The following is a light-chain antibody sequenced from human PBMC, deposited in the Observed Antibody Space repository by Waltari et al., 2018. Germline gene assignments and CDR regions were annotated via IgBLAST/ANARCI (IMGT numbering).Light chain of an antibody. V-gene: IGLV7-43*01. CDR3: LLFFDNSRV. CDR2: SNN. Sequence: QTVVTQEPSLTVSPGGTVTLTCASSAGEVTSGHHANWLQQRPGQPPSLLIFSNNDKHPSTPARSSGSLLGGKAALTLSEVQSEDEADYYCLLFFDNSRVFGGGTKLTVL. J-gene: IGLJ3*02. CDR1: AGEVTSGHH.